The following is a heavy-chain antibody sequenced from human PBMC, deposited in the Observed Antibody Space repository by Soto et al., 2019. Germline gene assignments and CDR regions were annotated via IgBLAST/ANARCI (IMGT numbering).Heavy chain of an antibody. CDR2: IYYSGST. Sequence: SETLSLTCTVSAGSISSGGYYWSWIRQHPGKGLEWIGYIYYSGSTYYNPSLKSRVTISVDTSKNQFSLKLSSVTAADTAVYYCATHARMATSLANAFDIWGRGTMVAV. V-gene: IGHV4-31*03. CDR1: AGSISSGGYY. CDR3: ATHARMATSLANAFDI. J-gene: IGHJ3*02. D-gene: IGHD5-12*01.